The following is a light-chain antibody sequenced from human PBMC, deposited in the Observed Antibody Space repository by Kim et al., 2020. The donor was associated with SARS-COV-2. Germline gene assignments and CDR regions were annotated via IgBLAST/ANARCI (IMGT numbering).Light chain of an antibody. Sequence: GQSVTISCTGTSSDVGGYHYVSWYQQHPGKAPKIMIYDVSRRPSGVPDRFSGSKSGSTASLTISGLQAEDEADYYCCSYAGSYSFVFGTGTKVTVL. CDR1: SSDVGGYHY. V-gene: IGLV2-11*01. CDR3: CSYAGSYSFV. CDR2: DVS. J-gene: IGLJ1*01.